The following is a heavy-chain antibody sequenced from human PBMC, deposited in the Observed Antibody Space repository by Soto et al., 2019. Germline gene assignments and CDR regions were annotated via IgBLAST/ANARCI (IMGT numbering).Heavy chain of an antibody. D-gene: IGHD3-3*01. CDR1: GFTFSSYG. CDR3: AKDLDFLIGRSDRRGIDY. CDR2: ISYDGSNK. V-gene: IGHV3-30*18. J-gene: IGHJ4*02. Sequence: QVQLVESGGGVVQPGRSLRLSCAASGFTFSSYGMHWVRQAPGKGLEWVAVISYDGSNKYYADSVKGRFTISRDNSKNTLYLQMNSLRAEDTAVYYCAKDLDFLIGRSDRRGIDYWGQGTLVTVSS.